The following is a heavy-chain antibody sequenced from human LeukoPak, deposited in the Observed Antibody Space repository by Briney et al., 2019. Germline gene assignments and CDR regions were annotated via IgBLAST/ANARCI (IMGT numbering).Heavy chain of an antibody. J-gene: IGHJ5*02. V-gene: IGHV3-21*01. CDR2: ISSSSSYI. CDR1: GFTFSSYA. Sequence: GGSLRLSCAASGFTFSSYAMSWVRQAPGKGLEWVSSISSSSSYIYYADSVKGRFTISRDNAKNSLYLQMNSLRAEDTAVYYCARGVAAYNWFDPWGQGTLVTVSS. D-gene: IGHD6-13*01. CDR3: ARGVAAYNWFDP.